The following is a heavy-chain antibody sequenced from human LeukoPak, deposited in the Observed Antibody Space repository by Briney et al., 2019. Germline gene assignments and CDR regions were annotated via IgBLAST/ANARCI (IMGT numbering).Heavy chain of an antibody. CDR2: ISGSGGST. D-gene: IGHD2-15*01. CDR1: GFTFSSYA. J-gene: IGHJ6*02. Sequence: GGSLRLSCAASGFTFSSYAMSWVRQAPGKGLEWVSAISGSGGSTYYADSVKGRFTISRDNSKNTLYLQMNSLRSEDTAVYYCARERTYCSGGSCYGMDVWGQGTTVTVSS. V-gene: IGHV3-23*01. CDR3: ARERTYCSGGSCYGMDV.